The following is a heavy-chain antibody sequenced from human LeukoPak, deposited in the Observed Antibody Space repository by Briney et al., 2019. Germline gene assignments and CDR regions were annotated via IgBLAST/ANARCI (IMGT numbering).Heavy chain of an antibody. CDR1: GFSISTSGVG. Sequence: KESAPTLVKPTQTLTLTSSCSGFSISTSGVGVGWIPQAPRKALERLVFIYWDNDKRYNPSLNSRLTITKDISKEQVVLTMTNMDPVDTATYYCAHRGTQNFAWDLGYFDYWGQGIVVTVSS. CDR2: IYWDNDK. D-gene: IGHD3-9*01. J-gene: IGHJ4*02. V-gene: IGHV2-5*02. CDR3: AHRGTQNFAWDLGYFDY.